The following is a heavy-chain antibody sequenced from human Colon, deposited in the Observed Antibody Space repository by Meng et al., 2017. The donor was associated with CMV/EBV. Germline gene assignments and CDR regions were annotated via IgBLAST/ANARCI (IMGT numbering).Heavy chain of an antibody. D-gene: IGHD6-6*01. V-gene: IGHV1-46*01. CDR3: ARMYASSSGWLDP. Sequence: QASGNIFSSAYFHWVRQAPGQGLEWMGMINPTDGRARHAQKFKGRVTMTRDKSTTTFYMELSSLISDDTAVYYCARMYASSSGWLDPWGQGTLVTVSS. J-gene: IGHJ5*02. CDR1: GNIFSSAY. CDR2: INPTDGRA.